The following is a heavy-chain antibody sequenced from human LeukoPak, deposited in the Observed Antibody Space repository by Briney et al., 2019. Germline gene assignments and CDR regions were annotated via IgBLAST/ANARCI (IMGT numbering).Heavy chain of an antibody. V-gene: IGHV3-23*01. CDR2: ISGSGGST. J-gene: IGHJ4*02. D-gene: IGHD4-11*01. CDR1: GFTFSSYA. Sequence: GGSLRLSCAASGFTFSSYAMSWVRQAPGKGLDWVSAISGSGGSTYYADSVKGRFTISRDNSKNTLYLQMNSLRAEDTAVYYCAKGSGGYSNYFDYWGQGTLVTVSS. CDR3: AKGSGGYSNYFDY.